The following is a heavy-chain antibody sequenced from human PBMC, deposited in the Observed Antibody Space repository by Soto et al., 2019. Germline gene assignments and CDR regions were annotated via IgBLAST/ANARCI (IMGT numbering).Heavy chain of an antibody. CDR3: GLEPTGTAGFDY. CDR1: GHTFTGHH. J-gene: IGHJ4*02. D-gene: IGHD2-21*02. V-gene: IGHV1-2*02. Sequence: GASVKVSWKASGHTFTGHHMHWVRQAPGQGLEWMGLINLDIGDTKYAQKFQGRVTSTSDTSITTVYMELRGLRSDDTAVYYCGLEPTGTAGFDYWGQGTLVTVSS. CDR2: INLDIGDT.